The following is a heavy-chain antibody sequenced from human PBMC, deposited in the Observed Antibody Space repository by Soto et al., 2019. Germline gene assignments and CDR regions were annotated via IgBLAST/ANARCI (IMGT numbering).Heavy chain of an antibody. J-gene: IGHJ4*02. Sequence: ASVKVSCKVSGYTLTELSMHWVRQAPGKGLEWMGGFDPEDGETIYAQKFQGRVTMTEDASTDTAYMELSSLRSEDTAVYYCATGECSSTSCVNFDYWGQGTLVTVSS. CDR2: FDPEDGET. CDR3: ATGECSSTSCVNFDY. CDR1: GYTLTELS. V-gene: IGHV1-24*01. D-gene: IGHD2-2*01.